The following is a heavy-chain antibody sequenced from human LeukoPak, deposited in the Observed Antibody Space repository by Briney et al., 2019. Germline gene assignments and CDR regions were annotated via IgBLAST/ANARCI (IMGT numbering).Heavy chain of an antibody. CDR2: INQGGSEK. CDR3: VRDGSGYDH. D-gene: IGHD6-19*01. V-gene: IGHV3-7*05. CDR1: RFTFSNYW. J-gene: IGHJ4*02. Sequence: GGSLRLSCAASRFTFSNYWMSWVRQPPGKGLEWVANINQGGSEKYYVSSVKGRFTISRDNAKNSLYLQMNSLRADDTAIYYCVRDGSGYDHWGQGTLVTVSS.